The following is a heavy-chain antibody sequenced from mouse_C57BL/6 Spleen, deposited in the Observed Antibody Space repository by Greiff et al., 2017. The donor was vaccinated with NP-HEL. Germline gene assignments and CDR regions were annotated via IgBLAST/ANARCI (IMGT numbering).Heavy chain of an antibody. V-gene: IGHV1-64*01. CDR1: GYTFTSYW. J-gene: IGHJ1*03. D-gene: IGHD2-1*01. CDR3: ARCDGNYGYFDV. Sequence: QVQLQQPGAELVKPGASVKLSCKASGYTFTSYWMHWVKQRPGQGLEWIGMIHPNSGSTNYNEKFKSKATLTVDKSSSTAYMQLSSLTSEDSAVYYCARCDGNYGYFDVWGTGTTVTVSS. CDR2: IHPNSGST.